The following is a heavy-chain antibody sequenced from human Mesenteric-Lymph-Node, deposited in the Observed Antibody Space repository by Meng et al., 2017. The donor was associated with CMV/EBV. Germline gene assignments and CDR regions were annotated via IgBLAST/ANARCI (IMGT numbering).Heavy chain of an antibody. J-gene: IGHJ5*02. CDR1: GFTFSSYS. V-gene: IGHV3-21*01. CDR3: ARYYYDSSGYYPGP. Sequence: SGFTFSSYSMNWVRQAPGKGLEWVSSISSSSSYIYYADSVKGRFTISRDDAKNSLYLQMNSLRAEDTAVYYCARYYYDSSGYYPGPWGQGTLVTVSS. CDR2: ISSSSSYI. D-gene: IGHD3-22*01.